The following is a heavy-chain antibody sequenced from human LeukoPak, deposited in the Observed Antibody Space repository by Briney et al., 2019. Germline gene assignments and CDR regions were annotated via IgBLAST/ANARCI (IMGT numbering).Heavy chain of an antibody. Sequence: SETLSLTCAVYGGSFSGYYWSWIRQPPGKGLEWIGGINHSGSTNYNPSLKSRVTISVDTSKNQFSLKLSSVTAADTAVYYCARGRNYYDSSGYSPWGQGTLVTVSS. CDR1: GGSFSGYY. J-gene: IGHJ5*02. CDR2: INHSGST. D-gene: IGHD3-22*01. CDR3: ARGRNYYDSSGYSP. V-gene: IGHV4-34*01.